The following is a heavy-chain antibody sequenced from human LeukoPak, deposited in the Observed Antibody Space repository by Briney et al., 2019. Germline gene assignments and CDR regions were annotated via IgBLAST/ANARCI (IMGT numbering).Heavy chain of an antibody. J-gene: IGHJ4*02. Sequence: PGGSLRLSCAASGFTFSSYGMHWVRQAPGKGLEWVAVISYDGSNKYYADSVKGRFTISRDNSKNTLYLQMNSLRAEDTAVYYCARGHCSGGSCLIDYWGQGTLVTVSS. D-gene: IGHD2-15*01. CDR1: GFTFSSYG. CDR2: ISYDGSNK. CDR3: ARGHCSGGSCLIDY. V-gene: IGHV3-30*03.